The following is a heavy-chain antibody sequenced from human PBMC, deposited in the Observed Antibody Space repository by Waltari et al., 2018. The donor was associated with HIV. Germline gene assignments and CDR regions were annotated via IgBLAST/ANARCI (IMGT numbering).Heavy chain of an antibody. Sequence: QVQLQESGPGLVKPSETLSLTCTVSGGSIRSYYWSWIRQPPGKGLEWIGYIYYSGSTNYNPSLKSRVTISVDTSKNQFSLKLSSVTAADTAVYYCASYSSSWYPYFDYWGQGTLVTVSS. CDR2: IYYSGST. CDR1: GGSIRSYY. D-gene: IGHD6-13*01. CDR3: ASYSSSWYPYFDY. V-gene: IGHV4-59*01. J-gene: IGHJ4*02.